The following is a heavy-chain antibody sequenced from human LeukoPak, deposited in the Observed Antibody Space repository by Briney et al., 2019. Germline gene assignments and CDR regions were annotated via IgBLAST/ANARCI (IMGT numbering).Heavy chain of an antibody. CDR2: IRYDGSNK. J-gene: IGHJ6*03. CDR3: AKDTGRIAVRVMDV. D-gene: IGHD6-6*01. CDR1: GFTFSSYG. V-gene: IGHV3-30*02. Sequence: GGSLRLSCAASGFTFSSYGMHWVRQAPGKGLEWVAFIRYDGSNKYYADSVKGRFTISRDNSKNTLYLQMNSLRAEDTAVYYCAKDTGRIAVRVMDVWGKGTTVTVSS.